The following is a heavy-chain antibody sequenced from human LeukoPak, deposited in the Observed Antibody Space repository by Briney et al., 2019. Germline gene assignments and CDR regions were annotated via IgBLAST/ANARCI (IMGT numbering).Heavy chain of an antibody. CDR2: INPSGGST. CDR1: GYTFTSYY. CDR3: ARGHAYLDGERNFDY. V-gene: IGHV1-46*01. Sequence: ASVKVSCKASGYTFTSYYMHWVRQAPGQGLEWMGIINPSGGSTSYAQTFQGRVTMTRDTSTSTVYMELGSLRSEDTAVYYCARGHAYLDGERNFDYWGQGTLVTVSS. D-gene: IGHD3-9*01. J-gene: IGHJ4*02.